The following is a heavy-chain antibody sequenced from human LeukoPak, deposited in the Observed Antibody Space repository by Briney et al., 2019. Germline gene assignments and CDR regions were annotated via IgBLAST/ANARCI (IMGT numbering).Heavy chain of an antibody. D-gene: IGHD3-22*01. J-gene: IGHJ4*02. CDR3: AKDRAAGYYYDSTGYFDY. CDR1: GFTSSSYG. V-gene: IGHV3-30*02. CDR2: IRYDGSNK. Sequence: GGSLRLSCAASGFTSSSYGMHWVRQAPGKGLEWVAFIRYDGSNKYYADSVKGRFTISRDNSKNTLYLQMNSLRVEDTAVYYCAKDRAAGYYYDSTGYFDYWGQGTLVTVSS.